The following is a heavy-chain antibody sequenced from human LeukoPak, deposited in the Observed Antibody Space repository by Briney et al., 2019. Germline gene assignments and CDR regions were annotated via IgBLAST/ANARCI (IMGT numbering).Heavy chain of an antibody. J-gene: IGHJ5*02. D-gene: IGHD2-2*02. Sequence: ASVKVSCKASGYTFTGYYMHWVRQAPGQGLEWMGWINPNSGGTNYAQKFQGRVTMTRDTSISTAYMELSRLRSDDTAVYYCAGAQNIRFVVVPAAIRSKRNWFDPWGQGTLVTVSS. CDR1: GYTFTGYY. CDR2: INPNSGGT. CDR3: AGAQNIRFVVVPAAIRSKRNWFDP. V-gene: IGHV1-2*02.